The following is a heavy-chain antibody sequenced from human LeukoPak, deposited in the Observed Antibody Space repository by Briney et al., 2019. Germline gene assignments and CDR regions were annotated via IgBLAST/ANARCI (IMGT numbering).Heavy chain of an antibody. D-gene: IGHD2-2*01. J-gene: IGHJ4*02. CDR1: GYSFTNYW. Sequence: GESLKISCKGSGYSFTNYWSGWVRQQPVNSLEWLEVIYPGDSDTRYSPSFQGQVTMSADKSISTAYLQWSSLKASDTAMYYCARQSCTTTNCPFDYWGQGTLVTVSS. V-gene: IGHV5-51*01. CDR2: IYPGDSDT. CDR3: ARQSCTTTNCPFDY.